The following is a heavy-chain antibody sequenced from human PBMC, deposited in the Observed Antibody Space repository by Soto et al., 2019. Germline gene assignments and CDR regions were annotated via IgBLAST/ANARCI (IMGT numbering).Heavy chain of an antibody. J-gene: IGHJ4*02. CDR3: ATLGGNLGAFVY. V-gene: IGHV3-15*01. CDR1: GFTFSNAW. Sequence: EVQLVESGGGLVKPGGSLRLSCAASGFTFSNAWMSWVRQAPGKGLEWGGRIKSRADGGTADHAAPVKGRFAISRDDSKITLYLQMNSLKTEDTAVYYCATLGGNLGAFVYWGQGTLVTVSS. D-gene: IGHD3-16*01. CDR2: IKSRADGGTA.